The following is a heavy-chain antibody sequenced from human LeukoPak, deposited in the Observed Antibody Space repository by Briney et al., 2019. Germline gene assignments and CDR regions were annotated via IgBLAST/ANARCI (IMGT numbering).Heavy chain of an antibody. D-gene: IGHD6-19*01. CDR3: AKDLSDWAGPFDY. CDR2: MNPNSGNT. CDR1: GYTFTSYD. J-gene: IGHJ4*02. V-gene: IGHV1-8*01. Sequence: ASVKVSCKASGYTFTSYDINWVRQATGQGLEWMGWMNPNSGNTGYAQKFQGRVTMTRNTSISTAYMELSSLRSEDTAVYYCAKDLSDWAGPFDYWGQGTLVTVSS.